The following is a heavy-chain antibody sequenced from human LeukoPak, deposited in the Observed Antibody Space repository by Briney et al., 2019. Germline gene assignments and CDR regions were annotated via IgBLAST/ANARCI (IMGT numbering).Heavy chain of an antibody. CDR1: GYTFTSYA. D-gene: IGHD3-22*01. J-gene: IGHJ4*02. Sequence: GASVKVSCKASGYTFTSYAMNWVRQAPGQGLEWMGWVNPNSGGTNYAQKFQGRVTMTRDTSISTAYMELSRLRSDDTAVYYCARGDYYDSSGYHYFDYWGQGTLVTVSS. CDR3: ARGDYYDSSGYHYFDY. V-gene: IGHV1-2*02. CDR2: VNPNSGGT.